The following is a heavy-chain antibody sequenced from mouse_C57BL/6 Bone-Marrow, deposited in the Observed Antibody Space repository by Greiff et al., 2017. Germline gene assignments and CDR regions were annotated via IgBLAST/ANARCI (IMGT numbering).Heavy chain of an antibody. CDR1: GYTFTSYW. CDR2: IYPGSGST. CDR3: ARDGRNYGVFDY. V-gene: IGHV1-55*01. J-gene: IGHJ2*01. D-gene: IGHD1-1*02. Sequence: VQLQQPGAELVKPGASVKMSCKASGYTFTSYWITWVKQRPGQGLEWIGDIYPGSGSTNYNEKFKSKAKLTVDTSSSTAYMQLSSLTSEDSAVYYCARDGRNYGVFDYWGQGTTLTVSS.